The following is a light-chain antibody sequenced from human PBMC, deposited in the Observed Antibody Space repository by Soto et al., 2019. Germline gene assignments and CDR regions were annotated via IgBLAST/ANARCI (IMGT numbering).Light chain of an antibody. V-gene: IGLV2-14*01. Sequence: QSVLTQPASVSGSPGQSITISCTGSSDDIGTYEYISWHQHHPGKAPKLIIFGVYDRPPGVSARCSGSKSGNTPSLTIFGRQSEYEADYYCSSHTSRSPYGFGTGTRSPS. J-gene: IGLJ1*01. CDR1: SDDIGTYEY. CDR3: SSHTSRSPYG. CDR2: GVY.